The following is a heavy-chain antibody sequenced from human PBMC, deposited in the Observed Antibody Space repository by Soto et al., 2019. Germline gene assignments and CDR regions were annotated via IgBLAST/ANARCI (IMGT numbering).Heavy chain of an antibody. V-gene: IGHV3-43*01. CDR1: GFTFDDYT. J-gene: IGHJ5*01. D-gene: IGHD2-8*01. CDR3: AKDGDLYSTNVQWFDS. CDR2: ISWDGSRT. Sequence: EVQLVESGGVVVQPGGSLRLSCAASGFTFDDYTIHWVRQAPGKGLEWVSLISWDGSRTYYTDSVKGRFTISRDNRKKFLYLQMNSLSTEDTALYYCAKDGDLYSTNVQWFDSWGQGTLVTVSS.